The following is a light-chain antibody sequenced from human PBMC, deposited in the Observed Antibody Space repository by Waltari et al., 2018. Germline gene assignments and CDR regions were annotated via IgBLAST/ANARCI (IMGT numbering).Light chain of an antibody. CDR2: DAC. CDR1: QSVSSNY. J-gene: IGKJ4*01. V-gene: IGKV3-20*01. CDR3: QQYGSSPLT. Sequence: CRATQSVSSNYSAWHQQKPGQARRLLIYDACNTATGIADRSSGSCSGTDFTLTISRLEPEDFAVFYCQQYGSSPLTFGGGTKVEIK.